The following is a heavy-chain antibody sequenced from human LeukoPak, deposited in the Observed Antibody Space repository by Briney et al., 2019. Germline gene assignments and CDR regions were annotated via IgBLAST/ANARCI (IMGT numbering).Heavy chain of an antibody. J-gene: IGHJ6*03. V-gene: IGHV1-69*13. CDR1: GGTFSGYA. CDR3: ATANRIAAAGRPLAYYYYYMDV. D-gene: IGHD6-13*01. Sequence: GASVKVSCKASGGTFSGYAISWVRQAPGQGLEWMGGIIPIFGTANYAQKFQGRVTITADESTSTAYMELSSLRSEDTAVYYCATANRIAAAGRPLAYYYYYMDVWGKGTTVTISS. CDR2: IIPIFGTA.